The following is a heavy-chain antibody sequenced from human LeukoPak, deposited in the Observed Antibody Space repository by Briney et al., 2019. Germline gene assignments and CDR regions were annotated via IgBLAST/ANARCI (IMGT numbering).Heavy chain of an antibody. CDR1: GYTFTGYY. Sequence: ASVKVSCKASGYTFTGYYIHWVRQAPGQGLEWMGWINPNTGGTNYAQNFQGRVTMTRDTSISTAHMELSRLKSDDTAVYYCARGPTVTTDYWGQGTLVTVSS. V-gene: IGHV1-2*02. J-gene: IGHJ4*02. CDR3: ARGPTVTTDY. D-gene: IGHD4-17*01. CDR2: INPNTGGT.